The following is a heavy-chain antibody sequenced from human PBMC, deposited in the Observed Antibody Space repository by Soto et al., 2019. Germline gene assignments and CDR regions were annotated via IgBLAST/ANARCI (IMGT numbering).Heavy chain of an antibody. J-gene: IGHJ4*02. CDR3: AKDSNKYSSSLRGRYFDY. V-gene: IGHV3-23*01. D-gene: IGHD4-4*01. CDR2: ISGGGSNT. CDR1: GFPFSSSV. Sequence: GGSLRLSCAASGFPFSSSVMSWVRQDPGKGLEWVSGISGGGSNTFYADYVKGRFTISRDNSKNTLLLQMNSLGAEDTAVYYCAKDSNKYSSSLRGRYFDYWGQGIGVTVSS.